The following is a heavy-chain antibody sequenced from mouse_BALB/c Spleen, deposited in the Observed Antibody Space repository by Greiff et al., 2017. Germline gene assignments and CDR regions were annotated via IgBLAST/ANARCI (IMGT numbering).Heavy chain of an antibody. Sequence: EVQGVESGGGLVKPGGSLKLSCAASGFTFSSYAMSWVRQTPEKRLEWVASISSGGSTYYPDSVKGRFTISRDNARNILYLQMSSLRSEDTAMYYCARGRVGFYAMDYWGQGTSVTVSS. CDR3: ARGRVGFYAMDY. J-gene: IGHJ4*01. CDR1: GFTFSSYA. CDR2: ISSGGST. D-gene: IGHD1-1*01. V-gene: IGHV5-6-5*01.